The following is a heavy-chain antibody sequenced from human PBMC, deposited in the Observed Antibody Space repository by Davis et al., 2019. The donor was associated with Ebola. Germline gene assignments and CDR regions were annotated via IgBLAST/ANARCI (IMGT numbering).Heavy chain of an antibody. V-gene: IGHV3-11*01. CDR1: GFTFSDYY. CDR2: ISSSGSTI. D-gene: IGHD3-10*01. CDR3: ARHIGDGEWLIQDWFDP. J-gene: IGHJ5*02. Sequence: GGPLRLSCAASGFTFSDYYMSWIRQAPGKGLEWVSYISSSGSTIYYADSVKGRSTISRDNAKNSLYLQMNSLRAEDTAVYYCARHIGDGEWLIQDWFDPWGQGTLVTVSS.